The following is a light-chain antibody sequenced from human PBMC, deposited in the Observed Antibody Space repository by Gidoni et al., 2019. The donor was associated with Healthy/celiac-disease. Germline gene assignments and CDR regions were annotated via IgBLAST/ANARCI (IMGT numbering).Light chain of an antibody. CDR3: QQRSNWPEYT. CDR2: DAS. V-gene: IGKV3-11*01. J-gene: IGKJ2*01. CDR1: QSVSSY. Sequence: ESASRQARATLSLSPGERATLSCRASQSVSSYLAWYQQKPGQAPRLLIYDASNRATGIPARLSDSGSGTDFTLTIVGLVPEDFAFDYCQQRSNWPEYTFGQGTKLEIK.